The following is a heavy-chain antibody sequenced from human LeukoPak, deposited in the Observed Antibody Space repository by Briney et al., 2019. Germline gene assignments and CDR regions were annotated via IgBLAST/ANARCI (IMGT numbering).Heavy chain of an antibody. V-gene: IGHV3-7*01. CDR2: IKHVGSEK. CDR1: VFTPSMFW. Sequence: GGSLRLSSAASVFTPSMFWTSWVRHAPRRGLGWVANIKHVGSEKYNVDSVKGRFTNSRDNAKNSLYLQMNSLRAEGTAVYYCAKVSPQANSGDYWGQGTLVTVSS. D-gene: IGHD3-10*01. CDR3: AKVSPQANSGDY. J-gene: IGHJ4*02.